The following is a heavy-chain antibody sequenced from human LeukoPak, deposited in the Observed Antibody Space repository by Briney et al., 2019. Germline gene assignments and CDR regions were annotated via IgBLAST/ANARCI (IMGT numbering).Heavy chain of an antibody. Sequence: GGSLRLSCAASGFTFSSYWMHWVRQAPGKGLVWVSRINSDGSRTSYADSVKGRFTISRDNAKNTLYLQMNSLRAGDTAVYYCARAGYSSSWYSRYFDLWGRGTLVTVSS. D-gene: IGHD6-13*01. CDR2: INSDGSRT. CDR1: GFTFSSYW. J-gene: IGHJ2*01. CDR3: ARAGYSSSWYSRYFDL. V-gene: IGHV3-74*01.